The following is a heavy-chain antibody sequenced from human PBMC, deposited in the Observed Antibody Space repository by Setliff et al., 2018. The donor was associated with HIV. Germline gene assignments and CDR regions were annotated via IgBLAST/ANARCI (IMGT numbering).Heavy chain of an antibody. V-gene: IGHV4-39*01. J-gene: IGHJ6*03. CDR2: LYYSGSA. D-gene: IGHD1-1*01. CDR3: ARLRYNWNDSPFMDI. CDR1: GDSIRSSSYY. Sequence: LSLTCVVSGDSIRSSSYYWGWIRQPPGEGLEWIGSLYYSGSAYYNPSLKSRVSISVDTAENQFSLNLNSVTAADTAVYYCARLRYNWNDSPFMDIWGNGTTGHRLL.